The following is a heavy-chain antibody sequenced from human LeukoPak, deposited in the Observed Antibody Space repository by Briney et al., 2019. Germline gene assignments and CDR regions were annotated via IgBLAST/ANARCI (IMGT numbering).Heavy chain of an antibody. D-gene: IGHD1/OR15-1a*01. J-gene: IGHJ4*02. Sequence: GGSLRLSCAGSGLTISGDFMSWVRQAPGKGLEWISVIYAGGTIYNADSIKGRFSISRDNSQNMLYLQMNNLRPDDSAIYYCASATIYRAPFDYWGQGTLVTVSS. V-gene: IGHV3-66*01. CDR1: GLTISGDF. CDR2: IYAGGTI. CDR3: ASATIYRAPFDY.